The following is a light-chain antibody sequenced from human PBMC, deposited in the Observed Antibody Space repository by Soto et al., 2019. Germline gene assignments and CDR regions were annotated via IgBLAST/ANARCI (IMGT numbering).Light chain of an antibody. J-gene: IGKJ1*01. CDR3: QQYSTSPWT. CDR2: GTS. Sequence: PGERATLSCRASQIVSSSYLAWYQQKPGQAPRLLIYGTSIRATGIPERFSGSGSGTDFTLTISRLEPEDFAVYFCQQYSTSPWTFGQGTKVDIK. V-gene: IGKV3-20*01. CDR1: QIVSSSY.